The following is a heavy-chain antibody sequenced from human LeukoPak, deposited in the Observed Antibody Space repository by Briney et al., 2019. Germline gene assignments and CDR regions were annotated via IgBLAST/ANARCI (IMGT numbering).Heavy chain of an antibody. J-gene: IGHJ4*02. V-gene: IGHV3-23*01. Sequence: QPGRSLRLSCAASGFTFSTYGMQWVRQAPGKGLEWVSGISGSGGSTYYADSVKGRFTISRDNSKNTLYLQMNSLRAEDTAVYYCAKDGREWPRSLDYWGQGTLVTVSS. CDR3: AKDGREWPRSLDY. D-gene: IGHD5-12*01. CDR1: GFTFSTYG. CDR2: ISGSGGST.